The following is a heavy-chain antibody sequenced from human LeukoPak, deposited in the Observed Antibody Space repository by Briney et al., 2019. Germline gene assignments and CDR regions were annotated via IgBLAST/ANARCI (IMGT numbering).Heavy chain of an antibody. D-gene: IGHD3-22*01. CDR3: ARDHYYDSSGYPGY. CDR1: GFTFSTYG. V-gene: IGHV3-21*01. CDR2: ISSSSSFI. J-gene: IGHJ4*02. Sequence: GGSLRLSCAASGFTFSTYGMNWVRQAPGKGLEWVSSISSSSSFIYYADSVEGRFTISRDNAKNSLYLQMNSLAAEDTAVYYCARDHYYDSSGYPGYWGQGTLVTVSS.